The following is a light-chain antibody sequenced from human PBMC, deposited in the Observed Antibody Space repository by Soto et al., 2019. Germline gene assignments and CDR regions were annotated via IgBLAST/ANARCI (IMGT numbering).Light chain of an antibody. J-gene: IGKJ5*01. CDR1: QSVSNNY. Sequence: IVLLQYTGTLSLSPGERATLSCRACQSVSNNYLAWYQQKPGQAPRLLIYGASNRATGIPARFSGSGSGTEFTLTISSLQSEDFAVYYCQQRSNWPPTFGQGTRLEI. V-gene: IGKV3D-20*02. CDR3: QQRSNWPPT. CDR2: GAS.